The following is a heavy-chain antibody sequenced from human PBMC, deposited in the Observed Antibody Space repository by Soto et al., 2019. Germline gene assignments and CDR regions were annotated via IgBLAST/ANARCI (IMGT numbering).Heavy chain of an antibody. CDR3: AKAGRIRFLEWSFYGMDV. CDR2: ISWDGGST. CDR1: GFTFDDYA. V-gene: IGHV3-43D*04. Sequence: EVQLVESGGVVVQPGGSLRLSCAASGFTFDDYAMHWVRQAPGKGLEWVSLISWDGGSTYYADSVKGRFTISRDNSKNSLYLQMNSLRAEDTALYYCAKAGRIRFLEWSFYGMDVWGQGTTVTVSS. D-gene: IGHD3-3*01. J-gene: IGHJ6*02.